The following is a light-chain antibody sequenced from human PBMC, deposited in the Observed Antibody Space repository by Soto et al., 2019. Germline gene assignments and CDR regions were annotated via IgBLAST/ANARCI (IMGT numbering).Light chain of an antibody. CDR1: GSDIGGYNH. J-gene: IGLJ1*01. CDR2: EVT. CDR3: SSYRGSDTSYV. V-gene: IGLV2-14*01. Sequence: QSVLTQPASVSGSPGQSITISCTGTGSDIGGYNHVSWYQHHPGKAPKLIIYEVTNRPSGVSNRFSGSKSGNTASLTISGLQAEDEADYYCSSYRGSDTSYVFGTGTKLTVL.